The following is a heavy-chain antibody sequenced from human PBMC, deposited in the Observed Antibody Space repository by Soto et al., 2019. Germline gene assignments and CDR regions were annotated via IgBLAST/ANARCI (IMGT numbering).Heavy chain of an antibody. J-gene: IGHJ6*02. Sequence: XSGKVSCKASGYTFTGYYIDLVRQAPGQGLEWMGWINPNSGGTSYAQKFQGWVTMTRDTSISTAYMELSRLISDDTAVYYCARDNCSGGSCYSDARMDVWGQGTTVTVPS. CDR1: GYTFTGYY. D-gene: IGHD2-15*01. CDR2: INPNSGGT. V-gene: IGHV1-2*04. CDR3: ARDNCSGGSCYSDARMDV.